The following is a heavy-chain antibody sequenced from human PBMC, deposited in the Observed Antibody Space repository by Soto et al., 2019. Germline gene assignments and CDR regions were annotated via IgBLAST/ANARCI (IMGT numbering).Heavy chain of an antibody. CDR3: AADPSYYDSSGYYPGAFDI. J-gene: IGHJ3*02. V-gene: IGHV1-58*01. Sequence: QMQLVQSGPEVKKPGTSVKVSCKASGFTFTSSAVQWVRQARGQRLEWIGWIVVGSGNTNYAQKFQERVTITRDMSTRTAYMELSSLRSEDTAVYYCAADPSYYDSSGYYPGAFDIWGQGTMVTVSS. CDR2: IVVGSGNT. CDR1: GFTFTSSA. D-gene: IGHD3-22*01.